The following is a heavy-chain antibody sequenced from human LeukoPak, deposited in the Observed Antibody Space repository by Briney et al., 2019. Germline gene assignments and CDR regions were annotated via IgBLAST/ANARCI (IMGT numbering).Heavy chain of an antibody. CDR3: ARDREDSSSPFFY. V-gene: IGHV1-69*04. CDR2: IIPISDIA. J-gene: IGHJ4*02. D-gene: IGHD1-26*01. Sequence: SVKVSCKASGTPYSFSSYAISWVRQAPGQGLEWMGRIIPISDIANYARRFRGRVTITADRSTATVYMDLSSLTSEDTAVYYCARDREDSSSPFFYWGQGTPVTVAS. CDR1: GTPYSFSSYA.